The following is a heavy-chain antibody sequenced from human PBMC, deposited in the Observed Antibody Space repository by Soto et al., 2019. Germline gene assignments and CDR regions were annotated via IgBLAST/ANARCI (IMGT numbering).Heavy chain of an antibody. CDR3: ARHEILRFLEWLSLSYMDV. CDR1: GGSISSSSYY. V-gene: IGHV4-39*01. Sequence: SETLSLTCTVSGGSISSSSYYWGWIRQPPGKGLEWIGSIYYSGSTYYNPSLKSRVTISVDTSKNQFSLKLSSVTAADTAVYYCARHEILRFLEWLSLSYMDVWGKGTTVTVSS. CDR2: IYYSGST. D-gene: IGHD3-3*01. J-gene: IGHJ6*03.